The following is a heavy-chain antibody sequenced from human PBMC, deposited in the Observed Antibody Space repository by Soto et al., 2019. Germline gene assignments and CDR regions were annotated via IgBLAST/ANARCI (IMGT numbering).Heavy chain of an antibody. CDR3: AREEYYGSGGEGYFDY. D-gene: IGHD3-10*01. J-gene: IGHJ4*02. V-gene: IGHV3-33*01. CDR2: IWYDGSNK. CDR1: GFTFSSYG. Sequence: GGSLRLSCAASGFTFSSYGMHWVRQAPGKGLEWVAVIWYDGSNKYYADSVKGRFTISRDNSKNTLYLQMNSLRAEDTAVYYCAREEYYGSGGEGYFDYWGQGTLVTVSS.